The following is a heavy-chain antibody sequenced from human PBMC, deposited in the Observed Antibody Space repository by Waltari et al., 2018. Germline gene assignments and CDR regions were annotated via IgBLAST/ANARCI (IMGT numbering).Heavy chain of an antibody. CDR3: ARGTGRFDY. J-gene: IGHJ4*02. CDR2: MRRSSRHI. CDR1: GLTCSSYR. V-gene: IGHV3-21*01. Sequence: EVQLVESGGGLVKPGGSLGLSCAAHGLTCSSYRLNWVRQAPGKGLECVSSMRRSSRHISYADSVKARFTSSRDNPMYSLYLQMTILRAGDTAVYYCARGTGRFDYCGQGTLVTGSS. D-gene: IGHD7-27*01.